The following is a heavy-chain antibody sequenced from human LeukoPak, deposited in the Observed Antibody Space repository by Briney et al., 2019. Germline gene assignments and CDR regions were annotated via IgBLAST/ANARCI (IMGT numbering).Heavy chain of an antibody. CDR1: GFTFDDYA. D-gene: IGHD3-22*01. CDR3: ARAYYYDSSGYPPHDY. CDR2: ISYDGSNK. J-gene: IGHJ4*02. V-gene: IGHV3-30-3*01. Sequence: PGRSLRLSCAASGFTFDDYAMHWVRQAPGKGLEWVAVISYDGSNKYYADSVKGRFTISRDNSKNTLYLQMNSLRAEDTAVYYCARAYYYDSSGYPPHDYWGQGTLVTVSS.